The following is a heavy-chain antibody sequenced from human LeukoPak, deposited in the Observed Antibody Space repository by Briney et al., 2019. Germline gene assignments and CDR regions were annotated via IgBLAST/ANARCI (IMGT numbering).Heavy chain of an antibody. D-gene: IGHD2-2*02. CDR3: ARDSQYQLLYPPEGFDY. J-gene: IGHJ4*02. CDR1: GGSFSGYY. Sequence: SETLSLTCAVYGGSFSGYYWSWIRQPPGKGLEWIGEINHSGSTNYNPSLKSRVTISVDTSKNQFSLKLSSVTAADTAVYYCARDSQYQLLYPPEGFDYWGQGTLVTVSS. CDR2: INHSGST. V-gene: IGHV4-34*01.